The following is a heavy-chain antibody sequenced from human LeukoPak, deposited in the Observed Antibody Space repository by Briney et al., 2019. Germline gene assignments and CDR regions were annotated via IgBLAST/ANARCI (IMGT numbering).Heavy chain of an antibody. CDR3: ASLMTTVTTSGDY. CDR1: GGSFSGYY. J-gene: IGHJ4*02. V-gene: IGHV4-34*01. Sequence: SETLSLTCAVYGGSFSGYYWGWIRQPPGKGLEWIGEINHSGSTNYNPSLKSRVTISVDTSKNQFSLKLSSVTAADTAVYYCASLMTTVTTSGDYWGQGTLVTVSS. D-gene: IGHD4-17*01. CDR2: INHSGST.